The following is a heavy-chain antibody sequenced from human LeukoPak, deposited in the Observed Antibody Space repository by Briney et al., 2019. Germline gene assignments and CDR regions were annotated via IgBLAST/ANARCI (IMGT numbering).Heavy chain of an antibody. Sequence: ASVKVSCKASGYTFTGYYMHWVRQAPGQGLEWMGWISAYNGNTNYAQKVQGRVTMTTDTSTSTAYMELRSLRSDDTSVYYCARGLQENLAWLAAFSSFDIWGQGTMVTVSS. CDR2: ISAYNGNT. CDR3: ARGLQENLAWLAAFSSFDI. D-gene: IGHD6-19*01. CDR1: GYTFTGYY. J-gene: IGHJ3*02. V-gene: IGHV1-18*04.